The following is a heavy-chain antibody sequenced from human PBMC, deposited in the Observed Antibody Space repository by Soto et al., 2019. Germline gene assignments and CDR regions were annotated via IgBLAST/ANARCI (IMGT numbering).Heavy chain of an antibody. D-gene: IGHD6-13*01. CDR3: ASPELVRDYYYGMDV. CDR1: GGTFSSYA. Sequence: SVKVSCKASGGTFSSYAISWVRQAPGQGLEWMGGIIPIFGTANYAQKFQGRVTITADESTSTAYMELSSLRSEDTAVYYCASPELVRDYYYGMDVWGQGTTVTVSS. J-gene: IGHJ6*02. V-gene: IGHV1-69*13. CDR2: IIPIFGTA.